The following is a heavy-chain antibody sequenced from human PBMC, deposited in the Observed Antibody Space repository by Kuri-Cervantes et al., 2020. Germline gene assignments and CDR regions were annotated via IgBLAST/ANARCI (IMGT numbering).Heavy chain of an antibody. CDR2: IYYGGST. Sequence: SETLSLTCTVSGGSISSSSYYWGWIRQPPGKGLEWIGSIYYGGSTYYNPSLKSRVTISVDTSKNQFSLELSSVTAADTAVYYCAREHFTTTVTTSYYYYMDVWGKGTTVTVSS. CDR3: AREHFTTTVTTSYYYYMDV. V-gene: IGHV4-39*07. D-gene: IGHD4-17*01. CDR1: GGSISSSSYY. J-gene: IGHJ6*03.